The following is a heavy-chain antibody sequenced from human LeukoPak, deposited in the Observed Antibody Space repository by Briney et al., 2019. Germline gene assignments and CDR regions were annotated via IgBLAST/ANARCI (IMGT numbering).Heavy chain of an antibody. CDR2: INPNSGGT. V-gene: IGHV1-2*02. J-gene: IGHJ6*02. CDR3: ARANGQQLARSYYYYGMDV. CDR1: GYTFTGYY. Sequence: ASVKVSCKASGYTFTGYYMQWVRQAPGQGLEWMGWINPNSGGTNYAQKFQGRVTMTRDTSISTAYMELSRLRSDDTAVYYCARANGQQLARSYYYYGMDVWGQGTTVTVSS. D-gene: IGHD6-13*01.